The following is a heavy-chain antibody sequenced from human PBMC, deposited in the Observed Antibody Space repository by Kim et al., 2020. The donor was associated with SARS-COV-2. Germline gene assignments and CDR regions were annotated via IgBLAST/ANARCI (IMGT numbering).Heavy chain of an antibody. CDR3: ARIGYSSSLRNWFDP. D-gene: IGHD6-13*01. CDR2: IYYSGST. Sequence: SETLSLTCTVSGGSISSSSYYWGWIRQPPGKGLEWIGSIYYSGSTYYNPSLKSRVTISVDTSKNQFSLKLSSVTAADTAVYYCARIGYSSSLRNWFDPWGQGTLVTVSS. V-gene: IGHV4-39*01. J-gene: IGHJ5*02. CDR1: GGSISSSSYY.